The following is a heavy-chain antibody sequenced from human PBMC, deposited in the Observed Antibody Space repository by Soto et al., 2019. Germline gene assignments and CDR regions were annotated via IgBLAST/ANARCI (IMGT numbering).Heavy chain of an antibody. Sequence: PGGSLRLSCAASGFTFSSYAMSWVRQAPGKGLEWVSAISGSGGSTYYADSVKGRFTISRDNSKNTLYLQMNSLRAEDTAVYYCAKDQPPPWWDTAGYYGMDVWGQGTTVTVS. CDR3: AKDQPPPWWDTAGYYGMDV. CDR1: GFTFSSYA. V-gene: IGHV3-23*01. D-gene: IGHD5-18*01. J-gene: IGHJ6*02. CDR2: ISGSGGST.